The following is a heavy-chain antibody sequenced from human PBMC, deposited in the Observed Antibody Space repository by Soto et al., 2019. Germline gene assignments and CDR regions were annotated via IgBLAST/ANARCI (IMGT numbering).Heavy chain of an antibody. D-gene: IGHD3-9*01. Sequence: GGSLRLSCAASGFTFSSYSMNWVRQAPGKGLEWVSYISSSSSTIYYADSVKGRFTISRDNAKNSLYLQMNSLRAEDTAVYYCARVMRYFDWLSPIDYWGQGTLVTVSS. CDR2: ISSSSSTI. J-gene: IGHJ4*02. CDR3: ARVMRYFDWLSPIDY. V-gene: IGHV3-48*01. CDR1: GFTFSSYS.